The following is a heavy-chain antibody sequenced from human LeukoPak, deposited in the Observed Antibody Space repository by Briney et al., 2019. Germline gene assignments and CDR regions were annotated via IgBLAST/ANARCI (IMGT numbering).Heavy chain of an antibody. Sequence: GGSLRLSCAASGFTFSSYGMHWVRQAPGKGLEWVAVIWYDGSNKYYADSVKGRFTISRDNSKNTLYPQMNSLRAEDTAVYYCARDRSAIPGIAVNEIDYWGQGTLVTVSS. D-gene: IGHD6-19*01. J-gene: IGHJ4*02. V-gene: IGHV3-33*01. CDR1: GFTFSSYG. CDR2: IWYDGSNK. CDR3: ARDRSAIPGIAVNEIDY.